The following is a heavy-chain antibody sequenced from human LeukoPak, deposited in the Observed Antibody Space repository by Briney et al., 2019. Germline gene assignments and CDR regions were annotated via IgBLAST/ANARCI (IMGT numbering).Heavy chain of an antibody. J-gene: IGHJ4*02. V-gene: IGHV3-23*01. D-gene: IGHD3-3*02. CDR2: FSGGSGIT. CDR3: ARDSNYDY. CDR1: GFTFSSYG. Sequence: GGSLRLSCAASGFTFSSYGMSWVRQAPGKGLEWVSSFSGGSGITYYAESVKGRLTMSRDNSQNTLYLQMSSLRAEDTAVYYCARDSNYDYWGQGTLVTVSS.